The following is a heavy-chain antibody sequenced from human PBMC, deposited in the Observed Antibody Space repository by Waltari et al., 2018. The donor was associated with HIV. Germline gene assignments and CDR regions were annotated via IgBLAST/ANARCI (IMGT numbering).Heavy chain of an antibody. J-gene: IGHJ4*02. Sequence: QLQLQESGPGLVKPSETLSLTCTVSGGSISSSSYYWGWIRQPPGKGLEWIGSIYYSGSTYYNPSLKSRVTISVDTSKNQFSLKLSSVTAADTAVYYCARHERGFQTAYYFDYWGQGTLVTVSS. CDR1: GGSISSSSYY. CDR3: ARHERGFQTAYYFDY. D-gene: IGHD5-12*01. V-gene: IGHV4-39*01. CDR2: IYYSGST.